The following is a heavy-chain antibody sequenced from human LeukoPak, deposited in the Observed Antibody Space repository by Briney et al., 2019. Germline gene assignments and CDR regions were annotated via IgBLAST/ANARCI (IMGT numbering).Heavy chain of an antibody. D-gene: IGHD1-1*01. CDR2: INHEGGGI. CDR3: ATYINWVAGDV. Sequence: GGSLRLSCAASGFTFSESWMSWVRQVPGQGLEWVAHINHEGGGIQYVDSVKGRFIISRDNAKGSVHLQMNSLRAEDTAIYHCATYINWVAGDVWGQGTTVIVSS. CDR1: GFTFSESW. J-gene: IGHJ6*02. V-gene: IGHV3-7*01.